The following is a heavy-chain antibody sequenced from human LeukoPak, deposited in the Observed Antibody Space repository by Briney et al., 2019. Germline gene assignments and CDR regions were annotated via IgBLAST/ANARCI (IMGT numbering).Heavy chain of an antibody. J-gene: IGHJ6*02. D-gene: IGHD2-21*02. Sequence: PSETLSLTCTVSGGSISSGDYYWSWIRQPPGKGLEWIGYIYYSGSTYYNPSLKSRVTISVDTSKNQFSLKLSSVTAADTAVYYCARDPPSWGDYYYYYGMDVWGQGTTVTVSS. CDR2: IYYSGST. CDR3: ARDPPSWGDYYYYYGMDV. V-gene: IGHV4-30-4*01. CDR1: GGSISSGDYY.